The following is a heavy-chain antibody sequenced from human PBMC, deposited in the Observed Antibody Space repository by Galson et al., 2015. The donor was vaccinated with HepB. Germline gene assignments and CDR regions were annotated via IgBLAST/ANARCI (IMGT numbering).Heavy chain of an antibody. J-gene: IGHJ4*02. CDR1: GFTFSSYS. Sequence: SLRLSCAASGFTFSSYSMNWVRQAPGKGLEWVSSISSSSSYIYYADSVKGRFTISRDNAKNSLYLQMNSLRAEDTAVYYCARAPEYPYSAMVRGKYYFDYWGQGTLVTVSS. CDR2: ISSSSSYI. CDR3: ARAPEYPYSAMVRGKYYFDY. V-gene: IGHV3-21*01. D-gene: IGHD3-10*01.